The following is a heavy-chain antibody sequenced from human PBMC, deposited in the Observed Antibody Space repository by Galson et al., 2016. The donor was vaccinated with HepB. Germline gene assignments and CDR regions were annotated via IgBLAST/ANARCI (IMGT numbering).Heavy chain of an antibody. Sequence: SLRLSCAASGFTFSNYDMSWVRQAPGRGLEWVSGISGSGASTTYADSVKGRFTISRDNSKNALHLQMNSLRAEDTAMYFCAKDTARYCSSTSCSYGMDVWGQGTTVTVSS. D-gene: IGHD2-2*01. V-gene: IGHV3-23*01. CDR1: GFTFSNYD. CDR3: AKDTARYCSSTSCSYGMDV. J-gene: IGHJ6*02. CDR2: ISGSGAST.